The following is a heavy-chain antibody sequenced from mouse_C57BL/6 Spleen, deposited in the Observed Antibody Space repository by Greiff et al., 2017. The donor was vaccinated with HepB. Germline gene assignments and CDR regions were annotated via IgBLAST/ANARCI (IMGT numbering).Heavy chain of an antibody. CDR1: GYTFTSYW. J-gene: IGHJ2*01. Sequence: QVHVKQPGAELVKPGASVKLSCKASGYTFTSYWMHWVKQRPGQGLEWIGMIHPNSGSTNYNEKFKSKATLTVDKSSSTAYMQLSSLTSEDSAVYYCARREDSSYVFDYWGQGTTLTVSS. V-gene: IGHV1-64*01. CDR3: ARREDSSYVFDY. CDR2: IHPNSGST. D-gene: IGHD1-1*01.